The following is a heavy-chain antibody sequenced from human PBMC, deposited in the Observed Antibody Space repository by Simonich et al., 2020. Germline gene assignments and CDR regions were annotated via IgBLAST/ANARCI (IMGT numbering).Heavy chain of an antibody. D-gene: IGHD1-1*01. V-gene: IGHV4-34*01. CDR1: GGSFSGYY. CDR2: INHSGIT. Sequence: QVQLQQWGAGLLKPSETLSLTCAVYGGSFSGYYWSWIRQPPGKGLEWIGEINHSGITNTNPSLKRRVTISVDTSKNQFSLKLSSVTAADTAVYYCARHRLVDGTTGTTGVDYYYGMDVWGQGTTVTVSS. CDR3: ARHRLVDGTTGTTGVDYYYGMDV. J-gene: IGHJ6*02.